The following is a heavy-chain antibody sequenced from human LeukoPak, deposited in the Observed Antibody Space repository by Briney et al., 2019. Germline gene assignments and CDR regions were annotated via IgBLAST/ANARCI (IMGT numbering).Heavy chain of an antibody. V-gene: IGHV3-15*01. J-gene: IGHJ4*02. CDR2: IKSNTDGGTT. CDR3: TTIPNRITMVRGIIGPSFDY. Sequence: GGSLRLSCVASGFTFINAWMSWVRQAPGKGLEWVGRIKSNTDGGTTDQAAPVKGRFTISRDDSKNTLYLQMNSLKTEDTAVYYCTTIPNRITMVRGIIGPSFDYWGQGTLVTVSS. D-gene: IGHD3-10*01. CDR1: GFTFINAW.